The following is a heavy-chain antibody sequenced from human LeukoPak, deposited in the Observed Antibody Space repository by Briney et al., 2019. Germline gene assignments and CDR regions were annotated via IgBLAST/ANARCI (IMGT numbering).Heavy chain of an antibody. V-gene: IGHV1-69*05. CDR1: GGTFSSYA. CDR3: ASYGSGSYFDY. CDR2: IIPIFGTA. Sequence: SVKVSCKASGGTFSSYAISWVRQAPGQGLEWMGRIIPIFGTANYAQKFQGRVTITTDESTSTAYMELGSLRSEDTAVYYCASYGSGSYFDYWGQGTLVTVSS. J-gene: IGHJ4*02. D-gene: IGHD3-10*01.